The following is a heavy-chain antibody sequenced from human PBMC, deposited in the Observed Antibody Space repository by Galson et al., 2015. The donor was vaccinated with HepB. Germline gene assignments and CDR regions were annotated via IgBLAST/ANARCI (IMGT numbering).Heavy chain of an antibody. CDR2: FDPEDGET. CDR3: TTGLLSYYDSSGSDY. CDR1: GYTLTELS. D-gene: IGHD3-22*01. J-gene: IGHJ4*02. V-gene: IGHV1-24*01. Sequence: SVKVSCKVSGYTLTELSMHWVRQAPGKGLEWMGGFDPEDGETIYAQKFQGRVTMTEDTSTDTAYMELSSLRSEDTAVYYCTTGLLSYYDSSGSDYWGQGTLVTVSS.